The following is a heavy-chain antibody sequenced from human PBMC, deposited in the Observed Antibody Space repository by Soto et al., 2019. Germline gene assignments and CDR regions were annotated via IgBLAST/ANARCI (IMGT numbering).Heavy chain of an antibody. CDR2: IYYSGST. CDR3: ARAHYYYLAV. J-gene: IGHJ6*03. CDR1: GGSISSYY. Sequence: SETLSLTCTGSGGSISSYYWSWIRQPPGKGLEWIGYIYYSGSTNYNPSLKSRVTISVDTSKNQFSLKLSSVTAADTAVYYCARAHYYYLAVWGKGTTVPVSS. V-gene: IGHV4-59*01.